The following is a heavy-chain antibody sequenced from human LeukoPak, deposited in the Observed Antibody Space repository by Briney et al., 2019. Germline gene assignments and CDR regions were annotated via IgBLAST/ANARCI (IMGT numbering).Heavy chain of an antibody. J-gene: IGHJ5*02. CDR1: GYTFTSYF. CDR2: INPSGGST. V-gene: IGHV1-46*03. D-gene: IGHD2/OR15-2a*01. CDR3: AKSGNSMTTGTADP. Sequence: ASVKVSCKASGYTFTSYFMHWVRQAPGQGLEWMGIINPSGGSTTYAQKFQGRVTMTMDTSTSTVYMELSSLRSEDTAVYYCAKSGNSMTTGTADPWGQGTLVTVSS.